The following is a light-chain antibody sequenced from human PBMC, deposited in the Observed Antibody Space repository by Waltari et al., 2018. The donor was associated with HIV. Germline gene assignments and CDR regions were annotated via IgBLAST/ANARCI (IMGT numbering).Light chain of an antibody. CDR3: SSYAGRNNMV. CDR1: NNDIGSYNY. J-gene: IGLJ3*02. V-gene: IGLV2-8*01. Sequence: QSALSQPPSASGSPGQSITISCTGSNNDIGSYNYVSWYQQYPGKPPKLIIYGVSKRPSGVPDRFSGSKSGDTASLTVSGLQTDYEADYYCSSYAGRNNMVFGGGTKLTVL. CDR2: GVS.